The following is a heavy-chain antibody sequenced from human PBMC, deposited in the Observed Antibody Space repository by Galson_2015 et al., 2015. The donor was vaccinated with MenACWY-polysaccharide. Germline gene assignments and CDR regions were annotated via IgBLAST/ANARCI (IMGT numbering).Heavy chain of an antibody. V-gene: IGHV1-3*01. D-gene: IGHD4-17*01. CDR3: ARVARHPGRLTTVTHFDY. CDR1: GYTFSSFG. Sequence: SVKVSCKASGYTFSSFGLSWVRQAPGQRLEWMGWINAGNGNTKYSQKFQGRVTITRDTSASTAYMELSSLRSEDTAVYYCARVARHPGRLTTVTHFDYWGQGTLVTVSS. CDR2: INAGNGNT. J-gene: IGHJ4*02.